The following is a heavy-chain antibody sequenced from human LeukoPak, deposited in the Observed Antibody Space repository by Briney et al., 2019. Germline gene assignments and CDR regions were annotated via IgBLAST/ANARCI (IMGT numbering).Heavy chain of an antibody. CDR1: GFTFSEYA. J-gene: IGHJ4*02. V-gene: IGHV3-73*01. Sequence: GRSLRLSCAASGFTFSEYAMHWVRQASGKGLEWVGRIRSKANSYATAYAASVKARFTISRDDSKNTAYLQMNSLKTEDTAVYYCTFGSTAYSSGWGQGTLVTVSS. D-gene: IGHD6-19*01. CDR3: TFGSTAYSSG. CDR2: IRSKANSYAT.